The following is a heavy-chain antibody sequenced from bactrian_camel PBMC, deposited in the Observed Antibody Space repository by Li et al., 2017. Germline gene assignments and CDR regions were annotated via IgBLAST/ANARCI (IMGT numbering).Heavy chain of an antibody. CDR3: AADWSSAGGYCAYQSHFES. CDR2: IDSDGET. J-gene: IGHJ6*01. Sequence: HVQLVESGGGSVQAGGSLRLSCAASTGTFRSACMGWIRQVSGKEREGVASIDSDGETTYADSVKGRFTISRDNAKNSVYLQMNSLKLEDTAMYYCAADWSSAGGYCAYQSHFESWGQGTQVTVS. D-gene: IGHD2*01. V-gene: IGHV3S53*01. CDR1: TGTFRSAC.